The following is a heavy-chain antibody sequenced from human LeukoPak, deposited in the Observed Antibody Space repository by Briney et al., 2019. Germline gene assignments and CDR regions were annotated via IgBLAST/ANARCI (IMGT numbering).Heavy chain of an antibody. V-gene: IGHV1-69*06. CDR1: GGTFSSYA. J-gene: IGHJ3*02. Sequence: GASVKVSCKASGGTFSSYAIRWVRQAPGQGLEWMGGIIPIFGTANYAQKFQGRVTITADKSTSTAYMELSSLRSEDTAVYYCAREPSPGSYDAFDIWGQGTMVTVSS. CDR2: IIPIFGTA. D-gene: IGHD3-10*01. CDR3: AREPSPGSYDAFDI.